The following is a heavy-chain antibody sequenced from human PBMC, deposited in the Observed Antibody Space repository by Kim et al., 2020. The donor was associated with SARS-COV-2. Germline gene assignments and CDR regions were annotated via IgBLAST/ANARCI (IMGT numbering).Heavy chain of an antibody. CDR2: IYYSGST. V-gene: IGHV4-31*03. D-gene: IGHD6-13*01. Sequence: SETLSLTCTVSGGSISSGGYYWSWIRQHPGKGLEWIGYIYYSGSTYYNPSLKSRVTRSVDTSKNQFSLKLSSVTAADTAVYYCARDKGVTAGYSGHYYYGMDVWGEGTAVTVST. J-gene: IGHJ6*01. CDR3: ARDKGVTAGYSGHYYYGMDV. CDR1: GGSISSGGYY.